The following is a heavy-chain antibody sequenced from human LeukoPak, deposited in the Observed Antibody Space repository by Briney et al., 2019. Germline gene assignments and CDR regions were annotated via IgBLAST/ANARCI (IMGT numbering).Heavy chain of an antibody. V-gene: IGHV3-7*03. CDR2: IKQDGSVK. Sequence: GGSLRLSCAASGFIFSNHWMTWVRQAPGKGLEWVANIKQDGSVKHYVDFVKGRFTISRDNAKNSLYLQMNSLRAEDTAVYYCARHSNGWSEGTYWGQGTLVTVTS. D-gene: IGHD6-19*01. J-gene: IGHJ4*02. CDR1: GFIFSNHW. CDR3: ARHSNGWSEGTY.